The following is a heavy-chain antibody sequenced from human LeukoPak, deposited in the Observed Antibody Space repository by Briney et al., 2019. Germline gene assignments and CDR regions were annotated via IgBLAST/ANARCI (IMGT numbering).Heavy chain of an antibody. V-gene: IGHV3-23*01. CDR1: GFTFSSYA. D-gene: IGHD3-22*01. CDR2: ISGSGGST. CDR3: AKGGITMIVVVIQYYFVY. J-gene: IGHJ4*02. Sequence: GGSLRLSCAASGFTFSSYAMSWVRQAPGKGLEWVSTISGSGGSTYYADSVQGRFTISRDNSQNTLYMQMNSLRPEDTAVYYCAKGGITMIVVVIQYYFVYWGQGTLVTVSS.